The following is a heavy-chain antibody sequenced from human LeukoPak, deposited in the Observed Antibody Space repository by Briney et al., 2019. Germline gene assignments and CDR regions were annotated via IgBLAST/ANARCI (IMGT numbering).Heavy chain of an antibody. V-gene: IGHV4-4*07. J-gene: IGHJ6*03. CDR1: TASISSYY. D-gene: IGHD2/OR15-2a*01. Sequence: SETLSLTCTVSTASISSYYWSWIRQPAGKGLEWIGRIYTSGSTNYNPSLKSRVTISVDKSQNQFSLTLSAENPEISALYYCARSSSNYYYYYMDVWGKGTTVTVSS. CDR3: ARSSSNYYYYYMDV. CDR2: IYTSGST.